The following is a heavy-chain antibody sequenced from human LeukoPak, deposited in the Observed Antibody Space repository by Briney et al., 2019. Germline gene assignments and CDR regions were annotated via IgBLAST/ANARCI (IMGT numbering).Heavy chain of an antibody. V-gene: IGHV4-34*01. D-gene: IGHD6-13*01. CDR3: ARVAQYSSSWYNWFDP. CDR2: INHSGST. J-gene: IGHJ5*02. Sequence: SETLSLTCAVYGGSFSDYYWSWIRQPPGKGLEWIGEINHSGSTNYNPSLKSRVTVSVDTSKNQFSLKLSSVTAADTAVYYCARVAQYSSSWYNWFDPWGQGTLVTVSS. CDR1: GGSFSDYY.